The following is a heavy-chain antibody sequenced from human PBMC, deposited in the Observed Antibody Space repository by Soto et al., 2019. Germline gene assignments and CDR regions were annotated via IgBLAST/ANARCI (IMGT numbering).Heavy chain of an antibody. V-gene: IGHV1-8*01. J-gene: IGHJ6*03. Sequence: QVQLVQSGAEVKKPGASVKVSCKASGYTFTSYDINWVRQATGQGLEWMGWMNPNSGNTGYAQKFQGRVTMTRNTSISTAYMELSSLRSEDTAVYYCARATALSYSSTYYYYMDVWGKGTTVTVSS. CDR1: GYTFTSYD. CDR3: ARATALSYSSTYYYYMDV. D-gene: IGHD1-26*01. CDR2: MNPNSGNT.